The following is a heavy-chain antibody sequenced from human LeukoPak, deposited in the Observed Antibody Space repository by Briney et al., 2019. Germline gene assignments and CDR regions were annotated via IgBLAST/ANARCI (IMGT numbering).Heavy chain of an antibody. J-gene: IGHJ4*02. D-gene: IGHD3-22*01. CDR3: ARAHMTTYYYDSSGYYPLNY. CDR2: ISSSSSYI. V-gene: IGHV3-21*01. CDR1: GFTFGDYA. Sequence: GRSLRLSCTESGFTFGDYAMSWVRQAPGKGLEWVSSISSSSSYIYYADSVKGRFTISRDNAKNSLYLQMNSLRAEDTAVYYCARAHMTTYYYDSSGYYPLNYWGQGTLVTVSS.